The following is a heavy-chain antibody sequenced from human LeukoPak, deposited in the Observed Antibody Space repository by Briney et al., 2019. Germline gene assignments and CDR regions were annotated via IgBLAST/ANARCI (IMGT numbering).Heavy chain of an antibody. V-gene: IGHV7-4-1*02. D-gene: IGHD3-3*01. CDR2: INTNTGNP. CDR3: ARGWSKDAWS. CDR1: GYTFSDYA. J-gene: IGHJ4*02. Sequence: GASVKVSCKASGYTFSDYAMNWVRQAPGQGPEWMGWINTNTGNPTYAQGFTGHFVFSLDTSVSTAYLQISSLKAEDTAVYYCARGWSKDAWSWGQGTLVTVSS.